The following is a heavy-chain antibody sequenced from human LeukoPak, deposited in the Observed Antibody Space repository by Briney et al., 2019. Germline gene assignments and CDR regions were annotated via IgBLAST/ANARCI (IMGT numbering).Heavy chain of an antibody. CDR1: GGSISSGGYY. D-gene: IGHD1-7*01. Sequence: LSLASTVSGGSISSGGYYWSWIRPHPGKGLEWIGYIYYSGSTYYNPSLKSRVTISVDTSKKQFSLKLSSVTAADTAVYYCARELGNNWNYLYYYGMDVWGQGTTVTVSS. V-gene: IGHV4-31*03. CDR2: IYYSGST. J-gene: IGHJ6*02. CDR3: ARELGNNWNYLYYYGMDV.